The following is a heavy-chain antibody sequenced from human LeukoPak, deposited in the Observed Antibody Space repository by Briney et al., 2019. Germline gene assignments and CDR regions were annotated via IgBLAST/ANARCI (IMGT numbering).Heavy chain of an antibody. CDR2: INHSGST. V-gene: IGHV4-34*01. Sequence: SETLSLTCAVYGRSFSGYYWSWIRQPPGKGLEWIGEINHSGSTNYNPSLKSRVTISVDTSKNQFSLKLSSVTAADTAVYYCARVESNGSGSYIEYWGQGTLVTVSS. CDR1: GRSFSGYY. J-gene: IGHJ4*02. CDR3: ARVESNGSGSYIEY. D-gene: IGHD3-10*01.